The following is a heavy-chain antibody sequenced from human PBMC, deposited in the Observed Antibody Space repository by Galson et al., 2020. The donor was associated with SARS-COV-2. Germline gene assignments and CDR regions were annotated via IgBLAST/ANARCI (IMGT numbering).Heavy chain of an antibody. CDR2: IKQDGSEK. CDR3: ARDRRYYDMLTGGSYYYGMDV. D-gene: IGHD3-9*01. J-gene: IGHJ6*02. Sequence: QLGESLKISCAAPGFTFSSYWMSWVRQAPGKGLEWVANIKQDGSEKYYVDSVKGRFTISRDNAKNSLYLQMNSLRAEDTAVYYCARDRRYYDMLTGGSYYYGMDVWGQGTTVTVSS. CDR1: GFTFSSYW. V-gene: IGHV3-7*01.